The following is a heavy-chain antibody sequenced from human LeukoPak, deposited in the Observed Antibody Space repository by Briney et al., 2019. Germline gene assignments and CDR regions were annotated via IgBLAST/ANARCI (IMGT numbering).Heavy chain of an antibody. D-gene: IGHD2-15*01. CDR3: ARQGPAVVPAAGDIVVVVAAVNNWFDP. CDR1: GGSISSRSYF. Sequence: PSETLSLTCTVSGGSISSRSYFWGWIRQPPGEGLEWVGSIYYSGSTYYTPSLKSRVTISVDTSKNHFSLKLSSVTAADTAVYYCARQGPAVVPAAGDIVVVVAAVNNWFDPWGQGTLVTVSS. CDR2: IYYSGST. V-gene: IGHV4-39*01. J-gene: IGHJ5*02.